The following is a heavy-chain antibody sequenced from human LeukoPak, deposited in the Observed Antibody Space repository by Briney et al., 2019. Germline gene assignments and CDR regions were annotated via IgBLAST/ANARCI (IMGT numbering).Heavy chain of an antibody. J-gene: IGHJ1*01. Sequence: ATVEVLCKASGYTFTRYDINWVRQATGQGLEWMGCMNPNSGNTGYAQKFQGRVSRTRNTSISTAYMELSSLRSEDTAVYYCARGPGVEKHRMAFQHWGQGTLVTVSS. V-gene: IGHV1-8*01. CDR3: ARGPGVEKHRMAFQH. CDR2: MNPNSGNT. D-gene: IGHD2-15*01. CDR1: GYTFTRYD.